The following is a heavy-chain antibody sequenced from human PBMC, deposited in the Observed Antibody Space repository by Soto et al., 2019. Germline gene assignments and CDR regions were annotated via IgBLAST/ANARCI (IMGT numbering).Heavy chain of an antibody. Sequence: SVKVSCKASGYTFTSYDINWVRQATGQGLEWMGWMNPNSGNTGYAQKFQGRVTMTRNTSISTAYMELSSLRSEDTAVYYCARVGRFYDFWSGGIPNYYYGMDVWGQGTTVTVSS. D-gene: IGHD3-3*01. CDR2: MNPNSGNT. CDR1: GYTFTSYD. V-gene: IGHV1-8*01. J-gene: IGHJ6*02. CDR3: ARVGRFYDFWSGGIPNYYYGMDV.